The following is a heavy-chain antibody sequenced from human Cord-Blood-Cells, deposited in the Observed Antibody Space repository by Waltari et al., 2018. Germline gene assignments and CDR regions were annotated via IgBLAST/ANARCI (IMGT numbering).Heavy chain of an antibody. CDR1: GGSFRGYY. CDR3: ARRQGYGSGSYIWFDP. V-gene: IGHV4-34*01. J-gene: IGHJ5*02. Sequence: QVQLQQWGAGLLKPSETLSLTCAVYGGSFRGYYWSWNRNPPGKGLEWIGEINHSGSTNYNPSLKSRVTISVDTSKNQFSLKLSSVTAADTAVYYCARRQGYGSGSYIWFDPWGQGTLVTVSS. CDR2: INHSGST. D-gene: IGHD3-10*01.